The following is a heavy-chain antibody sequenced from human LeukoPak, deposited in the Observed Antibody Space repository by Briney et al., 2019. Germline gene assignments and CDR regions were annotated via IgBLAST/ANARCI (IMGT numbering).Heavy chain of an antibody. Sequence: SVKVSCKASGGTFSSYTISWVRQAPGQGLEWMGRIIPILGIANYAQKFRGRVTITADKSTSTAYTELSSLRSEDTAVYYCARGTRDYYSRGLNWFDPWGQGTLVTVSS. CDR3: ARGTRDYYSRGLNWFDP. V-gene: IGHV1-69*02. CDR1: GGTFSSYT. CDR2: IIPILGIA. D-gene: IGHD4-17*01. J-gene: IGHJ5*02.